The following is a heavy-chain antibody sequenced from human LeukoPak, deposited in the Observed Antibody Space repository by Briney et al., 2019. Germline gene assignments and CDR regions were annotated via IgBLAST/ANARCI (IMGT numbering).Heavy chain of an antibody. CDR1: GFTFSTYW. CDR2: IKSDGGT. D-gene: IGHD3-22*01. Sequence: GGSLRLSCAASGFTFSTYWVHWVRQAPGKGLVWVSRIKSDGGTNYADSVKGRFTISRDNAKKTVSLQMNSLRPEDTGVYYCARAPSEIGGYYPEYFRHWGQGTLVTVSS. CDR3: ARAPSEIGGYYPEYFRH. V-gene: IGHV3-74*01. J-gene: IGHJ1*01.